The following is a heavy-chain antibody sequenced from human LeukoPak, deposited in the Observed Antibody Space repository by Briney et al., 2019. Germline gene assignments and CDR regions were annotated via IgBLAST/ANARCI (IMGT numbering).Heavy chain of an antibody. D-gene: IGHD3-10*01. J-gene: IGHJ4*02. V-gene: IGHV3-21*01. CDR1: GFTFSGYS. Sequence: PGGSLRLSCAASGFTFSGYSMNWVRQAPGKGLEWVSSIGSSSSYIYYADSVKGRFTISRDNAKNSLYLQMNSLRAEDTAVYYCARDAYMVRGVIGSPDYWGQGTLVTVSS. CDR3: ARDAYMVRGVIGSPDY. CDR2: IGSSSSYI.